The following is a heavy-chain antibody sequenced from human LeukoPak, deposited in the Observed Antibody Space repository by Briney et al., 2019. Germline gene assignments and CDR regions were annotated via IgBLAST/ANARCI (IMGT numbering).Heavy chain of an antibody. D-gene: IGHD2-15*01. V-gene: IGHV3-30*02. J-gene: IGHJ5*02. Sequence: GGSLRLSCAASGFTFSSYGMHWVRQAPGKGLEWLAFIRYDGSNKYYADSVKGRFTISRDNSKNTLYLQMNSLRAEDTAVYYCLRSGAGRASTWGQGTLVTVSS. CDR3: LRSGAGRAST. CDR2: IRYDGSNK. CDR1: GFTFSSYG.